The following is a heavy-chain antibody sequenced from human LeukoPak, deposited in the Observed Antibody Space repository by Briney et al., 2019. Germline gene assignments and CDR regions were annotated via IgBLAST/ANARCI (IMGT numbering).Heavy chain of an antibody. CDR1: GFTFSSYG. V-gene: IGHV3-30*02. D-gene: IGHD6-19*01. CDR2: IRYDGSNK. J-gene: IGHJ4*02. CDR3: AKDLYSSSLFDY. Sequence: GGSLRLSCAASGFTFSSYGMHWVRQAPGKGLEGVAFIRYDGSNKYYADSVKGRFTISRDNSKNTLYLQMNSLRAEDTAVYYCAKDLYSSSLFDYWGQGTLVTVSS.